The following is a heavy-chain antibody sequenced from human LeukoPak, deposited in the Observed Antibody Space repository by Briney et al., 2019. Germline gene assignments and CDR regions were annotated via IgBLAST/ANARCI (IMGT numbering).Heavy chain of an antibody. CDR2: ISGSGGST. Sequence: GGSLRLSCAASGFTFDDYAMSWVRQAPGKGLKWVSAISGSGGSTYYADSVKGRFTISRDNSKNTLYLQMNSLRAEDTAVYYCASIVAAGTPHLAFLFYPFDYWGQGTLVTVSS. D-gene: IGHD6-13*01. V-gene: IGHV3-23*01. CDR3: ASIVAAGTPHLAFLFYPFDY. CDR1: GFTFDDYA. J-gene: IGHJ4*02.